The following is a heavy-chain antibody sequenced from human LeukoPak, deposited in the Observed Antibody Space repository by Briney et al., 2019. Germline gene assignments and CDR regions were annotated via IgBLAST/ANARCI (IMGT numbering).Heavy chain of an antibody. Sequence: KPSETLSLTCTVSGGSISISTYYWDWIRQPPGKGLEWIASMYYSGRTYYNPSLKSRVTISVDTSKNQFSLKLTSLTAAATAVYYCARDRSGSYIGWFDPWGQGTLVTVSS. CDR3: ARDRSGSYIGWFDP. CDR2: MYYSGRT. CDR1: GGSISISTYY. D-gene: IGHD1-26*01. J-gene: IGHJ5*02. V-gene: IGHV4-39*07.